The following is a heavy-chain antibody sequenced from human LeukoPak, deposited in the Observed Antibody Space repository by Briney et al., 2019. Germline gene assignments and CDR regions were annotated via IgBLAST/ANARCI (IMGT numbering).Heavy chain of an antibody. CDR1: GFTFSNYA. CDR3: AKVPYSDYGSGRPPFMDV. CDR2: ISYSGSST. J-gene: IGHJ6*02. V-gene: IGHV3-23*01. D-gene: IGHD3-10*01. Sequence: GGSLRLSCAASGFTFSNYAMSWVRQAPGKGLEWVSTISYSGSSTYYADSVKGRFTISRDNSKNTLYLQMNSLRVEDTAIHYCAKVPYSDYGSGRPPFMDVWGQGTTVAVSS.